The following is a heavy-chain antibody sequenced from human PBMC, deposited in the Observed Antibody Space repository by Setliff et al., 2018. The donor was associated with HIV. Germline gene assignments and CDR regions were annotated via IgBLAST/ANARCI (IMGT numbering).Heavy chain of an antibody. D-gene: IGHD3-3*01. CDR1: GFTFTIAW. Sequence: GGSLRLSCKASGFTFTIAWMSWVRQAPGKGLEWVSAIGGSGDIYYADSVKGRFTISRDLSKNTLYLQMNSLRAEDTAVYYCAKGSGKITIYYYYMDVWGKGTAVTVSS. CDR2: IGGSGDI. CDR3: AKGSGKITIYYYYMDV. J-gene: IGHJ6*03. V-gene: IGHV3-23*01.